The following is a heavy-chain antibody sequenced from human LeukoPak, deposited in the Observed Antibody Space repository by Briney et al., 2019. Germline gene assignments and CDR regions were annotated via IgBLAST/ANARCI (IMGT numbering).Heavy chain of an antibody. CDR2: MNPNSGNT. J-gene: IGHJ3*02. Sequence: ASVKVSCKASGYTFTSYGINWVRQATGQGLEWMGWMNPNSGNTGYAQKFQGRVTMTRNTSISTAYMELSSLRSEDTAVYYCARGFWDILTGYPLIDIWGQGTMVTVSS. CDR3: ARGFWDILTGYPLIDI. V-gene: IGHV1-8*02. CDR1: GYTFTSYG. D-gene: IGHD3-9*01.